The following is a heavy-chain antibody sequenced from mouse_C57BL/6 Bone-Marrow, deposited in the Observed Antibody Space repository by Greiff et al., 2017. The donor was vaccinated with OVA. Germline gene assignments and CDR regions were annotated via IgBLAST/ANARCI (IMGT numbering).Heavy chain of an antibody. D-gene: IGHD1-1*01. J-gene: IGHJ2*01. CDR3: ARNGDYGSSPFFDY. V-gene: IGHV2-2*01. CDR1: GFSLTSYG. CDR2: IWSGGST. Sequence: VMLVESGPGLVQPSQSLSITCTVSGFSLTSYGVHWVRQSPGKGLEWLGVIWSGGSTDYNAAFISRLSISKDNSKSQVFFKMNSLQADDTAIYYCARNGDYGSSPFFDYWGQGTTLTVSS.